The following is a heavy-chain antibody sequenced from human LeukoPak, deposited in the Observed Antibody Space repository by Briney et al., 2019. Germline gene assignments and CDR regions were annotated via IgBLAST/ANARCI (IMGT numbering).Heavy chain of an antibody. CDR3: ARHGSWSFDY. V-gene: IGHV3-23*01. J-gene: IGHJ4*02. Sequence: GGSLRLSCAASGFTFSSHAMSWVRQAPGKGLEWVSAITSGSGSNVYYTDSLKGRFTISRDNSKNTLYLHMNSLRAEDTAVYYCARHGSWSFDYWRQGTLLTVSA. D-gene: IGHD6-13*01. CDR1: GFTFSSHA. CDR2: ITSGSGSNV.